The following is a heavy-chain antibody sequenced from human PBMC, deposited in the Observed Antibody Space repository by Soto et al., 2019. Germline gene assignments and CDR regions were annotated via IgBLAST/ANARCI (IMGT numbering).Heavy chain of an antibody. CDR2: ISGGGGST. D-gene: IGHD3-3*01. J-gene: IGHJ4*02. CDR1: GFTLSNHA. Sequence: GGSLRLSCAASGFTLSNHAMSWVRQAPGKGLEWVSSISGGGGSTYYADSVKGRFTISRDNSKNTMYLQMSSLRAEDTAVFYCSVSLGYDFWSAYNNWGQGALVTVSS. CDR3: SVSLGYDFWSAYNN. V-gene: IGHV3-23*01.